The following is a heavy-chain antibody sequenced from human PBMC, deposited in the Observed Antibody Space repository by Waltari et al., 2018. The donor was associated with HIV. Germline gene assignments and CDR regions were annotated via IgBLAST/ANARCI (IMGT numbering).Heavy chain of an antibody. CDR3: AKSSSGWYLNY. CDR2: IRYDGSNK. D-gene: IGHD6-19*01. V-gene: IGHV3-30*02. Sequence: QVQLVESGGGVVQPGGSLRLSCAASGFTFSSYGMHWVRQAPGKGLEWVAFIRYDGSNKYYADSVKGRFTISRDNSKNTLYLQMNSLRAEDTAVYYCAKSSSGWYLNYWGQGTLVTVSS. J-gene: IGHJ4*02. CDR1: GFTFSSYG.